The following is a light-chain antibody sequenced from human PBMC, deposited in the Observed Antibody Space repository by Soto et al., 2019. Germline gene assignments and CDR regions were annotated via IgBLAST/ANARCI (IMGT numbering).Light chain of an antibody. CDR3: QQRSNWLT. V-gene: IGKV3-11*01. CDR1: QSVRSN. Sequence: EIVMTQSPATLSVSPGDRVTLSCRASQSVRSNLAWYQQKPGRAPRLVIYAASNRATGIPARFSGSGSGTDFTLTISSLEPEDFAVYYCQQRSNWLTFGGGTKVDIK. J-gene: IGKJ4*01. CDR2: AAS.